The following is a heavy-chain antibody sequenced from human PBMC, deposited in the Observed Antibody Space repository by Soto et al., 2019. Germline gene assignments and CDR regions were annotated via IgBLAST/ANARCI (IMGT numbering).Heavy chain of an antibody. CDR3: ARVPVAAMGYYFDY. CDR1: GYTFTSYD. CDR2: MNPNSGNT. Sequence: ASVKVSCKASGYTFTSYDINWVRQATGQGLEWMGWMNPNSGNTGYAQKFQGRVTMTRNTSISTAYMELSSLRSEDTAVYYCARVPVAAMGYYFDYWGQGTLVTVSS. D-gene: IGHD6-19*01. V-gene: IGHV1-8*01. J-gene: IGHJ4*02.